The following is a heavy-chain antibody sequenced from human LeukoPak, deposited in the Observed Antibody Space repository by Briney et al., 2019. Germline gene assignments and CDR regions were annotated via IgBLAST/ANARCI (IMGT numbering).Heavy chain of an antibody. CDR1: GGSISSSNW. Sequence: SGTLSLTCAVSGGSISSSNWWSWVRQPPGKGLEWIGEIYHSGSTNYNPSLKSRVTISVDKSKNQFSLKLSPVTAADTAVYYCASCSSWYGGFIFDYWGQGTLVTVSS. V-gene: IGHV4-4*02. J-gene: IGHJ4*02. CDR2: IYHSGST. CDR3: ASCSSWYGGFIFDY. D-gene: IGHD6-13*01.